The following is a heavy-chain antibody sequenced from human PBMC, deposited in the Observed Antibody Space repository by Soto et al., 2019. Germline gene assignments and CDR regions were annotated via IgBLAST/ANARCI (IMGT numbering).Heavy chain of an antibody. CDR3: ARDTRFFEWLLDDAFDI. V-gene: IGHV3-21*01. J-gene: IGHJ3*02. CDR1: GFTFSSYS. D-gene: IGHD3-3*01. CDR2: ISSSSYI. Sequence: GGSLRLSCAASGFTFSSYSMNWVRQAPGKGLEWVSSISSSSYIYYADSVKGRFTISRDNAKNSLYLQMNSLRAEDTAVYYCARDTRFFEWLLDDAFDIWGQGTMVTPSS.